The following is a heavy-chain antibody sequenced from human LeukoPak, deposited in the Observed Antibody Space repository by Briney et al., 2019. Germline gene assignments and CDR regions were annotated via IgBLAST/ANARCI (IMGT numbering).Heavy chain of an antibody. J-gene: IGHJ5*02. V-gene: IGHV3-23*01. CDR1: GFTFSSYA. D-gene: IGHD2-21*01. CDR2: ISGSGGST. Sequence: PGGSLRLSCAASGFTFSSYAMTWVRQAPGKGLEWVSAISGSGGSTYYADSVKGRFTISRDNSKNTLYLQMNSLRSEDTAVYYCARGGVIASRNWFDPWGQGTLVTVSS. CDR3: ARGGVIASRNWFDP.